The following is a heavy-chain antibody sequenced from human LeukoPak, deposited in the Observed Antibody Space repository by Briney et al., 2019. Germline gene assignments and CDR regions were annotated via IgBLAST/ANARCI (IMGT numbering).Heavy chain of an antibody. CDR1: GYTFTSYD. D-gene: IGHD2-2*02. V-gene: IGHV1-8*03. CDR3: ARSTQMLLYDY. Sequence: WASVKVSCKASGYTFTSYDINWVRQATGQGLEWMGWMNPNSGNTGYAQKFQGRVTITRNTSISTAYMELSSLRSEDTAVYYCARSTQMLLYDYWGQGTLVTVSS. CDR2: MNPNSGNT. J-gene: IGHJ4*02.